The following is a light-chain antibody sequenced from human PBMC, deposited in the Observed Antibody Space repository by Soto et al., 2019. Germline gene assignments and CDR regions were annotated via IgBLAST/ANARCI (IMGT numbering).Light chain of an antibody. J-gene: IGKJ1*01. CDR3: QQYNNWWT. CDR1: QSVDKD. Sequence: EIVMTPSPATLSVSPVEGATLSCRPSQSVDKDLAWYRQKPGQAPSLLIYGASTRATGIPARFSGSGSGTEFTLTISSLQSEDFAVYYCQQYNNWWTFGQGTKVDIK. CDR2: GAS. V-gene: IGKV3-15*01.